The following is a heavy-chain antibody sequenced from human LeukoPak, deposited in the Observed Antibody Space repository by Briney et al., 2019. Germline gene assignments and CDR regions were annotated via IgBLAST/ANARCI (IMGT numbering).Heavy chain of an antibody. CDR1: GYIFITCY. D-gene: IGHD1-26*01. Sequence: ASVKVSCKASGYIFITCYIHWVRQAPGQGLEWMGVINPTGGDTSYAQQFQGRVTMTRDTSTSTVYMELSSLRFEDTAVYYCVRDLLAGYDYWGQGTLVTVSS. CDR3: VRDLLAGYDY. CDR2: INPTGGDT. V-gene: IGHV1-46*01. J-gene: IGHJ4*02.